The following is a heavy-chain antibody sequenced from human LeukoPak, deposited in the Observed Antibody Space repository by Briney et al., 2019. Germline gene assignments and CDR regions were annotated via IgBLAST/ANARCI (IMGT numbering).Heavy chain of an antibody. Sequence: PSETLSLTCAASGDSFIGYFWTWIRQAPGKGLEWIGDINHSGSTKYNPSLRSRVSISVDTSKNQFSLRLRSVTAADTAVYYCARCGGYDYLDDYWGQGTLVSVSS. D-gene: IGHD5-12*01. J-gene: IGHJ4*02. CDR2: INHSGST. CDR1: GDSFIGYF. CDR3: ARCGGYDYLDDY. V-gene: IGHV4-34*01.